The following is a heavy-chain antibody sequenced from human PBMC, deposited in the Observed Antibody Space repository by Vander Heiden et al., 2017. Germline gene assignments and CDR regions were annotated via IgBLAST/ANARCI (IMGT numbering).Heavy chain of an antibody. J-gene: IGHJ6*02. V-gene: IGHV3-23*01. Sequence: EVQLLESGGGLVQPGGSLRLSCAASGFTFSSYAMSWVRQASGKGLEWVSAISGSGGSTYYADSVKGRFTISGDNSKNTLYLQMNSLRAEDTAVYYCAKGSAIFGVLYGMDVWGQGTTVTVSS. CDR2: ISGSGGST. CDR1: GFTFSSYA. D-gene: IGHD3-3*01. CDR3: AKGSAIFGVLYGMDV.